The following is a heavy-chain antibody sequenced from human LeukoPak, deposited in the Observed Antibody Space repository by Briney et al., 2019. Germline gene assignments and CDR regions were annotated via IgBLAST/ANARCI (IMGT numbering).Heavy chain of an antibody. V-gene: IGHV3-74*01. D-gene: IGHD5-24*01. CDR2: MYGDMRDI. Sequence: GGSLRLSCEASGLTFSNSWMHWVRQIPGKGLVWVSRMYGDMRDISYADSVKGRFTISRDNAKNTVYLQMNSLRGEDTAVYYCAKDSGEMATNWDFDYWGQGTLVTVSS. J-gene: IGHJ4*02. CDR3: AKDSGEMATNWDFDY. CDR1: GLTFSNSW.